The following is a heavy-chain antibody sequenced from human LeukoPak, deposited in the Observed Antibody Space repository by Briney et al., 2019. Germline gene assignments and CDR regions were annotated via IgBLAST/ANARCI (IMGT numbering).Heavy chain of an antibody. CDR1: GGTFSSYA. Sequence: SVKVSCKASGGTFSSYAISWVRQAPGQGLEWMGGIIPIFGTANYAQKFQGRVTITTDESTSTAYMELSSLRSEDAAVYYCARDNYAGANWFDPWGQGTLVTVSS. CDR2: IIPIFGTA. J-gene: IGHJ5*02. D-gene: IGHD1-7*01. V-gene: IGHV1-69*05. CDR3: ARDNYAGANWFDP.